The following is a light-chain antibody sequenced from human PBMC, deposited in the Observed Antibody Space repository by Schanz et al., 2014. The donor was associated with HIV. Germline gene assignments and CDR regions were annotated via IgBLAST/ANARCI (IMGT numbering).Light chain of an antibody. CDR3: STLDDRLNGVV. V-gene: IGLV1-44*01. CDR1: GSNIESNT. Sequence: QSVLTQPPSVSGTPGQRVTISCSGSGSNIESNTVSWYLQLPGTAPKLIMYDDGQRPSGVPDRFSGSKSGTSASLSISGLHSEDEAEYYCSTLDDRLNGVVFGGGTKLTVL. CDR2: DDG. J-gene: IGLJ2*01.